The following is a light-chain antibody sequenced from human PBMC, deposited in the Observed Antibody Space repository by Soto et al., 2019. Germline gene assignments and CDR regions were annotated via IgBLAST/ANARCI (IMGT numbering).Light chain of an antibody. J-gene: IGLJ3*02. CDR2: EVS. V-gene: IGLV2-14*02. Sequence: QSALTQPASVSGSPEQSITISCTGTSSDIGTYNLVSWYQQHPGKAPKLMIFEVSDRPSGVSNRFSGSNSGNTASLTISGLQAEDEADYFCSSYTSNSTLVFGGGTKVTVL. CDR3: SSYTSNSTLV. CDR1: SSDIGTYNL.